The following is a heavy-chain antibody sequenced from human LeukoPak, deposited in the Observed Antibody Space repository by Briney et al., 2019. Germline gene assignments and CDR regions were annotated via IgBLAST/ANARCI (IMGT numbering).Heavy chain of an antibody. Sequence: SETLSHTCTVSGGSISSGGYYWSWIRQHLGKGLEWIGYINHSGTTYYNPSLKSRVTISVDTSKNHFSLMLRSVTAADTAVYYCANYGSGTYRFDPWGQGTLVTVSS. J-gene: IGHJ5*02. D-gene: IGHD3-10*01. CDR1: GGSISSGGYY. V-gene: IGHV4-31*03. CDR3: ANYGSGTYRFDP. CDR2: INHSGTT.